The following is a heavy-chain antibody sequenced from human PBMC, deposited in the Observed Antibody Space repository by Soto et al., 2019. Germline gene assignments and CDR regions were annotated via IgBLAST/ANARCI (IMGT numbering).Heavy chain of an antibody. CDR3: ARDVPSFTVVNPDVFDI. V-gene: IGHV1-18*01. CDR2: ISAYNGNI. D-gene: IGHD2-15*01. J-gene: IGHJ3*02. CDR1: GYTFTSYG. Sequence: QVQLVQSGAEVKKPGASVKVSCKASGYTFTSYGISWVRQAPGQGLEWMGWISAYNGNIHYAQNVQGRVTMTTDTPTSTAYMELRSLRYDDTAVYYCARDVPSFTVVNPDVFDIWGQGKMVTVSS.